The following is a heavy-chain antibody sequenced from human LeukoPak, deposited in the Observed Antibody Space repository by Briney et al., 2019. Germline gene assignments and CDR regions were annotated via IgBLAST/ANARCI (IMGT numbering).Heavy chain of an antibody. D-gene: IGHD6-6*01. CDR2: ISHSGST. CDR3: ARGKRLLGGYSSSSGVWFDP. J-gene: IGHJ5*02. Sequence: ASETLSLTCAVYGGSFSGYYWSWIRQPPGKGLEWIGEISHSGSTNYNPSPKSRVTISVDTSKNQFSLKLSSVTAADTAVYYCARGKRLLGGYSSSSGVWFDPWGQGTLVTVSS. CDR1: GGSFSGYY. V-gene: IGHV4-34*01.